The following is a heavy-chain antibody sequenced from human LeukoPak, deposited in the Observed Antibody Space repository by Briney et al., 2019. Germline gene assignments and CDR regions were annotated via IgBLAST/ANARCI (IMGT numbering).Heavy chain of an antibody. CDR2: INHSGST. J-gene: IGHJ4*02. CDR3: ARLIRTYYDFWSGYYHDY. CDR1: GGSFSGYY. Sequence: SETLSLTCAVYGGSFSGYYWSWIRQPPGKGLEWIGEINHSGSTNYNPSLKSRVTISVDTSKNQFSLKLSSVTAADTAVYYCARLIRTYYDFWSGYYHDYWGQGTLVTVSS. V-gene: IGHV4-34*01. D-gene: IGHD3-3*01.